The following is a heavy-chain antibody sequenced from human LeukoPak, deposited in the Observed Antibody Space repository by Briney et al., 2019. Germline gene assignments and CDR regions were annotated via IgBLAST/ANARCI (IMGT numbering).Heavy chain of an antibody. CDR1: GGSFSGYY. CDR3: ARDPYNGNYGDSYYYFMDA. Sequence: SETLSLTCAVYGGSFSGYYWSWIRQPPGKGLEWIGEINHSGSTNYNPSLKSRVTISVDTSKNQFSLKLSSVTAEDTAVYYCARDPYNGNYGDSYYYFMDAWGKGTTVTISS. J-gene: IGHJ6*03. CDR2: INHSGST. D-gene: IGHD1-26*01. V-gene: IGHV4-34*01.